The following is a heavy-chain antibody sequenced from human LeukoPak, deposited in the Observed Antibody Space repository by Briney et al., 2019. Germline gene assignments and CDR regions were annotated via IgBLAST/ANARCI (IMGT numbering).Heavy chain of an antibody. CDR1: GVTLSSYA. CDR3: ARGMYSSSP. D-gene: IGHD6-6*01. J-gene: IGHJ4*02. V-gene: IGHV3-23*01. Sequence: GGSLRHSCAASGVTLSSYAMSWVRQAPGKGLEWVSAISGSGFTYYADSVKGRFSISRDNSKNTLYMQMKTLRAEVMSVYYCARGMYSSSPWGQGTLVTVSS. CDR2: ISGSGFT.